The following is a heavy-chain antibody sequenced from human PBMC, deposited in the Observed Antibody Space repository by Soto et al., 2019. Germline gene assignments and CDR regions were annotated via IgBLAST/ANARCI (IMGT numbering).Heavy chain of an antibody. CDR1: GFIFSPYG. V-gene: IGHV3-33*01. Sequence: GGSLRLSCAASGFIFSPYGIHWVRQAPGKGLEWVALIRNDGSDKYYAESVTGLFTISRDNSKNTVYLQMNSLRAEDTALYFCARAPRMAPFDIWGQGTMVTV. J-gene: IGHJ3*02. CDR3: ARAPRMAPFDI. CDR2: IRNDGSDK.